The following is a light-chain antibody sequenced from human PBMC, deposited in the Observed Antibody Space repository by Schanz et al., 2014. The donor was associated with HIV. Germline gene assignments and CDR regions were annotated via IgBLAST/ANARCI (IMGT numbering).Light chain of an antibody. CDR3: SSYTSSSTLV. V-gene: IGLV2-14*03. CDR2: DVT. J-gene: IGLJ2*01. Sequence: QSALTQPASVSGSPGQSISISCTGTSGDVGSYNYVSWYQQHPGKAPKLMIYDVTKRPSGVPDRFSGSKSGNTASLTISGLQAEDEADYYCSSYTSSSTLVFGGGTKVTVL. CDR1: SGDVGSYNY.